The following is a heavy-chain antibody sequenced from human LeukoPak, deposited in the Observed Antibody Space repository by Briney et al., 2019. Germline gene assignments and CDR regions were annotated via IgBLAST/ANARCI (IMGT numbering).Heavy chain of an antibody. V-gene: IGHV1-69*13. CDR1: GGTFSSYA. Sequence: ASVKVSCKASGGTFSSYAISWVRQAPGQGLEWMGGIIPIFGTANYARKFQGRVTITADESTSTAYMELSSLRSEDTAVYYCARVTGSSWLQKNWGQGTLVTVSS. D-gene: IGHD6-13*01. J-gene: IGHJ4*02. CDR3: ARVTGSSWLQKN. CDR2: IIPIFGTA.